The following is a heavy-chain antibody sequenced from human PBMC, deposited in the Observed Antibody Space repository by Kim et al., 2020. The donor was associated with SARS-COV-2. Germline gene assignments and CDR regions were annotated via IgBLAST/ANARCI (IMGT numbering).Heavy chain of an antibody. CDR3: AKLLVGPNNFDY. CDR1: GFTSSSYG. D-gene: IGHD1-26*01. J-gene: IGHJ4*02. V-gene: IGHV3-30*18. Sequence: GGSLRLSCAASGFTSSSYGMHWVRQAPGKGLEWVAVISYDGSNKYYADSVKGRFTISRDNSKNTLSLQMNSLRAEDTAVYYCAKLLVGPNNFDYWGRGTLVTVSS. CDR2: ISYDGSNK.